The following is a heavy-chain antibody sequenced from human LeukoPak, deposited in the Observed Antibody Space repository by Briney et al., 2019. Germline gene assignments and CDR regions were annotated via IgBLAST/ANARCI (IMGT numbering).Heavy chain of an antibody. D-gene: IGHD3-22*01. CDR2: IYYSGRT. CDR1: GFTFSNYA. CDR3: ARRRYYDGSGYLE. V-gene: IGHV4-38-2*01. Sequence: GSLRLSCAASGFTFSNYAMTWVRQAPGKGLEWIGTIYYSGRTYYSPSLKSRVTMSVDPSNNQFSLNLRSVTAADTALYYCARRRYYDGSGYLEWGQGTLLSVSS. J-gene: IGHJ1*01.